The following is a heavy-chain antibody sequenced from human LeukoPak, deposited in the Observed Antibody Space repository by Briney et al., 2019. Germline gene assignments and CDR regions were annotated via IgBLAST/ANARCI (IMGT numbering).Heavy chain of an antibody. Sequence: PGGSLRLSCSASGFTFRDYGLTWVRQVPGKGLEWVSAISGSGGSTYYADSVKGRFTISRDNSKNTLYLQMNSLRAEDTAVYYCAKDGYCSSTSCYPAPYWGQGTLVTVSS. CDR1: GFTFRDYG. V-gene: IGHV3-23*01. J-gene: IGHJ4*02. D-gene: IGHD2-2*01. CDR3: AKDGYCSSTSCYPAPY. CDR2: ISGSGGST.